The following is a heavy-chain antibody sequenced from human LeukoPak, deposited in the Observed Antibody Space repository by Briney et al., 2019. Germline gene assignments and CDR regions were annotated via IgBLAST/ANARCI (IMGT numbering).Heavy chain of an antibody. V-gene: IGHV3-30*01. D-gene: IGHD2-2*01. CDR2: ISYDGSNK. CDR3: ARSAGYCSSTSCYYYDY. CDR1: GFTFSSYA. Sequence: GGSLRLSCAASGFTFSSYAMHWVRQAPGKGLEWVAVISYDGSNKYYADSVKGRFTISRDNSKNMLYLQMNSLRPEDTAVYYCARSAGYCSSTSCYYYDYWGQGTLVTVSS. J-gene: IGHJ4*02.